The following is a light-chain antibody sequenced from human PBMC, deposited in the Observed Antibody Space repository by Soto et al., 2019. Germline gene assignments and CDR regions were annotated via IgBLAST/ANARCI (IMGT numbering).Light chain of an antibody. CDR2: EVT. CDR3: SSYTPSSILYV. CDR1: SSDVGGYNY. V-gene: IGLV2-14*01. Sequence: QSALTQPASVSGSPGQSITISCTGTSSDVGGYNYVSWYQQHQGKAPKLIIYEVTNRPSGISNRFSGSKSGNTASLTISGLQAEDEADFYCSSYTPSSILYVFGTGTKVTVL. J-gene: IGLJ1*01.